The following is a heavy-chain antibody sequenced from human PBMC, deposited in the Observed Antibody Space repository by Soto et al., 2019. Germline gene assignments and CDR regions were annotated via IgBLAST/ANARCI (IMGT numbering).Heavy chain of an antibody. CDR2: IYYNGNT. Sequence: PSETLSLTCTGSRGSISTYYWSWIRQPPGKGLECIGYIYYNGNTNYNPSLKTRVTISVDTSKNQFTLNLNSVTAAATAVYYCARHATRSYDYWGQGTLVTVSS. J-gene: IGHJ4*02. CDR3: ARHATRSYDY. V-gene: IGHV4-59*08. CDR1: RGSISTYY.